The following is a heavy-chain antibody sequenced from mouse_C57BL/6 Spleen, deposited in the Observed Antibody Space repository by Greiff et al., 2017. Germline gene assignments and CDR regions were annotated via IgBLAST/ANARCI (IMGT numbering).Heavy chain of an antibody. V-gene: IGHV1-59*01. CDR1: GYTFTSYW. J-gene: IGHJ1*03. CDR2: IDPSDSYT. CDR3: ASDTTVVAPRWYFDV. D-gene: IGHD1-1*01. Sequence: QVQLQQPGAELVRPGTSVKLSCKASGYTFTSYWMHWVKQRPGQGLEWIGVIDPSDSYTNYNQKFKGKATLTVDTSSSTAYMQLSSLTSEDSAVYYCASDTTVVAPRWYFDVWGTGTTVTVSS.